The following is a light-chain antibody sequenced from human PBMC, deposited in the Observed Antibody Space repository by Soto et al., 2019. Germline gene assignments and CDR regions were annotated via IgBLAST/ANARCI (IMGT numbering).Light chain of an antibody. CDR1: SSDVGGYNY. J-gene: IGLJ2*01. CDR3: SSYSGSNILV. CDR2: EVT. Sequence: QSVLTQPPSASGSPGQSVAISCIGTSSDVGGYNYVSWYQQHPGKAPKLMIYEVTKRPSGVPDRFSGSKSGNTASLTVSGLQAEDEADYYCSSYSGSNILVFGGGTKVTVL. V-gene: IGLV2-8*01.